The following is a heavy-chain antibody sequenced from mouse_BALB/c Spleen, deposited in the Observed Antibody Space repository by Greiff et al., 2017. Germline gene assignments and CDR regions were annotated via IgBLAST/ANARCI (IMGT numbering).Heavy chain of an antibody. CDR3: ARCDGYYGFAY. Sequence: QVQLQQSGAELVRPGSSVKISCKASGYAFSSYWMNWVKQRPGQGLEWIGQIYPGDGDTNYNGKFKGKATLTADKSSSTAYMQLSSLTSEDSAVYFCARCDGYYGFAYWGQGTLVTVSA. CDR1: GYAFSSYW. J-gene: IGHJ3*01. CDR2: IYPGDGDT. D-gene: IGHD2-3*01. V-gene: IGHV1-80*01.